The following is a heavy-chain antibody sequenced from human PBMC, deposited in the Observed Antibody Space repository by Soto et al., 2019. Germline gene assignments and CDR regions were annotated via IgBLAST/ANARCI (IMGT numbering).Heavy chain of an antibody. CDR1: EDSVSSNNAA. J-gene: IGHJ5*02. D-gene: IGHD6-19*01. CDR3: ARSEQWLTT. V-gene: IGHV6-1*01. CDR2: TNFRSQWHY. Sequence: QTLSLTCAISEDSVSSNNAAWNWIRQSPSRGLEWLGRTNFRSQWHYGYAVSVRSRITIKPDTSKNQFSLQLNSVTPEDTAVYYCARSEQWLTTWGQGTLVTVSS.